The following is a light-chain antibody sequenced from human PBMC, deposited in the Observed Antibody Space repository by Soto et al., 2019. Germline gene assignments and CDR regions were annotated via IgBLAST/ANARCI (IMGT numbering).Light chain of an antibody. CDR2: AAS. CDR1: QSISSY. J-gene: IGKJ1*01. Sequence: DIQITQSPCSLSASVGDRVTITCRASQSISSYLNWYQLKPGKPPRLLIYAASSLQSGVPSRFSGSGSGTDFTLTINSLQPEDFATYSCQQSYNSPQTFGQGTKVDIK. CDR3: QQSYNSPQT. V-gene: IGKV1-39*01.